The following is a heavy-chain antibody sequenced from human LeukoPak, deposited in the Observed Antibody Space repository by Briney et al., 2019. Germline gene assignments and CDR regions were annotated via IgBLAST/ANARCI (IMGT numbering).Heavy chain of an antibody. J-gene: IGHJ4*02. CDR2: IIPIFGTA. CDR3: ATYRQVLLPFES. V-gene: IGHV1-69*01. D-gene: IGHD2-8*02. Sequence: SVKVSCKASGGTFSSYAISWVRQAPGQGLEWMGGIIPIFGTANYAQKFQGRVTITADESTSTAYMELSSLRSEDTAVYYCATYRQVLLPFESWGQGTLVTVSS. CDR1: GGTFSSYA.